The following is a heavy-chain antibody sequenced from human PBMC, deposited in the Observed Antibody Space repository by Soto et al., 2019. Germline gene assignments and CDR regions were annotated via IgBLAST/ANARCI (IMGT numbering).Heavy chain of an antibody. CDR1: GGSISSSNW. J-gene: IGHJ3*02. CDR3: ARARFCGGDCYSRDAFDI. CDR2: IYHSGST. Sequence: SETLSLTCAVSGGSISSSNWWSWVRQPPGKGLEWIGEIYHSGSTNYNPSLKSRVTISVDKSKNQFSLKLSSVTAADTAVYYCARARFCGGDCYSRDAFDIWGQGTMVTVSS. V-gene: IGHV4-4*02. D-gene: IGHD2-21*02.